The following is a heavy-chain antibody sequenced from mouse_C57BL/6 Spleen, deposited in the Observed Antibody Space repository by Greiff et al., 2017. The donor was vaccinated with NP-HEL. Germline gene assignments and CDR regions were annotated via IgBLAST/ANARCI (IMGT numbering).Heavy chain of an antibody. V-gene: IGHV7-3*01. D-gene: IGHD1-1*01. CDR1: GFTFTDYY. CDR2: IRNKANGYTT. CDR3: ARSPTVVAPYWYFDV. J-gene: IGHJ1*03. Sequence: EVMLVESGGGLVQPGGSLSLSCAASGFTFTDYYMSWVRQPPGKALEWLGFIRNKANGYTTEYSASVKGRFTISRDNSQSILYLQMNALRAEDSATYYCARSPTVVAPYWYFDVWGTGTTVTVSS.